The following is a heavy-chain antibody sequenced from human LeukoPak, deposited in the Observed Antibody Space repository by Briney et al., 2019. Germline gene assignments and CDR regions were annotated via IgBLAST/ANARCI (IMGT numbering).Heavy chain of an antibody. D-gene: IGHD3-22*01. J-gene: IGHJ4*02. CDR1: GFTFSGYS. V-gene: IGHV3-21*01. Sequence: GGSLRLSCAASGFTFSGYSMNWVRQAPGKGLEWVSSISSSSSYIYYADSVKGRFTISRDNAKNSLYLQMNSLRAEDTAVYYCARDQATYYYDSGGLDWGQGTLVTVSS. CDR3: ARDQATYYYDSGGLD. CDR2: ISSSSSYI.